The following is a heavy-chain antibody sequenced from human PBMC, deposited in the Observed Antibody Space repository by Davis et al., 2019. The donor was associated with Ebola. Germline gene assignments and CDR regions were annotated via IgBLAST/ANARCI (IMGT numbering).Heavy chain of an antibody. V-gene: IGHV3-7*01. CDR3: TRGLYNSQYGGHAF. D-gene: IGHD4-23*01. Sequence: PGGPLRLSCPVSGFTLSSYWMMWVRQAPGKGLEWVANIREEDSEKSYGDSVRGRFTISRDNDKSVLFLQMNNLRVEDTAIYYCTRGLYNSQYGGHAFWGQGTLVTVST. CDR2: IREEDSEK. CDR1: GFTLSSYW. J-gene: IGHJ4*02.